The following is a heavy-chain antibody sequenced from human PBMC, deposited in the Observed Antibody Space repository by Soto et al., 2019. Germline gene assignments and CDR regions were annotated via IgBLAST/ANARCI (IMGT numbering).Heavy chain of an antibody. Sequence: SETLSLTCTVSGGSISSGGYYWSWIRQHPGKGLEWIGYIYYSGSTYYNPSLKSRVTISVDTSKNQFSLKLSSVTAADTAVYYCARERKDYYGSGSFLDAFDIWGQGTMVT. CDR2: IYYSGST. J-gene: IGHJ3*02. CDR3: ARERKDYYGSGSFLDAFDI. V-gene: IGHV4-31*03. D-gene: IGHD3-10*01. CDR1: GGSISSGGYY.